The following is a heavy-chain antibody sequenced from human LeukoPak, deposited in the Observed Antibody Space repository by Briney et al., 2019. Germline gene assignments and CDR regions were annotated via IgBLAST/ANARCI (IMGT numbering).Heavy chain of an antibody. V-gene: IGHV1-46*01. CDR1: GYTFTGYY. J-gene: IGHJ4*02. CDR2: INSSGGTT. Sequence: ASVKVSCKASGYTFTGYYMHWVRQAPGQGLEWMGIINSSGGTTSYAQKFQGRVTMTRETSTSTVYMELSSLRSEDTAVYYCARGGWYYFDYWGQGTLVTVSS. CDR3: ARGGWYYFDY. D-gene: IGHD6-19*01.